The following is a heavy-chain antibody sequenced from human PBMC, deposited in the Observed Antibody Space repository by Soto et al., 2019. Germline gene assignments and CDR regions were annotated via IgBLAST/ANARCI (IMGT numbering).Heavy chain of an antibody. CDR2: ISYDVSNK. D-gene: IGHD3-22*01. V-gene: IGHV3-30*18. J-gene: IGHJ4*02. CDR1: GFTFSSYG. CDR3: AKASYYDSSGSLDY. Sequence: WGSLRLSCAASGFTFSSYGMHWVRQAPGKGLEWVAVISYDVSNKYYADSVKGRFTISRDNSKNTLCLQMNSLRAEDTAVYYCAKASYYDSSGSLDYWGQGTMVTVSS.